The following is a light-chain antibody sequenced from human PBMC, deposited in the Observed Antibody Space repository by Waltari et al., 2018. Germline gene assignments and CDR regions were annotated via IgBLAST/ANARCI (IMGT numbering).Light chain of an antibody. V-gene: IGKV1-9*01. CDR1: QGISSY. J-gene: IGKJ4*01. CDR2: KAS. Sequence: DIQMTQSPSSLSASVGARVHITCRASQGISSYLAWYQQKPGKAPKLLIYKASTLQSGVPSRFSGSGSGTDFTLTISSLQPEDFATYYCQQHNSNPLTFGGGTKVEIK. CDR3: QQHNSNPLT.